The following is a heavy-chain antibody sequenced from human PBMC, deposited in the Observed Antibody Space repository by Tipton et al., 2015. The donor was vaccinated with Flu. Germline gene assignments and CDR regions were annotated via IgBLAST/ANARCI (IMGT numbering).Heavy chain of an antibody. D-gene: IGHD2-21*02. V-gene: IGHV3-33*01. CDR1: GFTFSSYG. J-gene: IGHJ1*01. CDR3: ARDHGSDSGRAEYFQY. Sequence: RSLRLSCAASGFTFSSYGMHWVRQAPGKGLEWVTGIWYDGSNKNYADSVKGRFTISRDNSKNTLSLQMDSLRADDTAVYYCARDHGSDSGRAEYFQYWGQGTLVTVSS. CDR2: IWYDGSNK.